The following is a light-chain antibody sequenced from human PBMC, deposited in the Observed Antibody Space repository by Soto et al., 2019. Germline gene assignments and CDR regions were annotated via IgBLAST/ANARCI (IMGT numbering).Light chain of an antibody. V-gene: IGLV1-51*01. CDR2: DNN. J-gene: IGLJ2*01. CDR3: GTWDSSLSAVV. Sequence: VVTQPPSVSAAPGQKVTISCSGSSSNIGNNYVSWYQQLPGTAPKFLIYDNNKRPSGIPDRFSGSKSGTSATLGITGVQTGDEADYYCGTWDSSLSAVVFGGGTKLTVL. CDR1: SSNIGNNY.